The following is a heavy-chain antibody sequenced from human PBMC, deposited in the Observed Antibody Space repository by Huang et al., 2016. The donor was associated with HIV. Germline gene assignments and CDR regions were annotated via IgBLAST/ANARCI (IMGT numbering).Heavy chain of an antibody. Sequence: QVQLQESGPGLVKPSETLSLTCTVSGGSMSSYYWSWIRQPPGKGLEWIGYIYYSGSTNYTPSLKSRVPISVDTSKNQFSLRLSSVTAADTAVYYCASASIAARRWFDPWGQGSLVTVSS. CDR3: ASASIAARRWFDP. CDR1: GGSMSSYY. J-gene: IGHJ5*02. D-gene: IGHD6-6*01. CDR2: IYYSGST. V-gene: IGHV4-59*01.